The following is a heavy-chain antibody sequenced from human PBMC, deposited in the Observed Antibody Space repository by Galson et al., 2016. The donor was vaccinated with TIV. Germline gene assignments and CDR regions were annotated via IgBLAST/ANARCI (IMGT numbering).Heavy chain of an antibody. CDR2: VYDNGNA. D-gene: IGHD3-22*01. Sequence: ETLSLTCIVSGGSIITKSYYWGWIRQPPGKGLEWIGIVYDNGNAYYNQSLKSRVTISVDTSKNQFSLKLTSVTAADTAVYYCARERTPPGPDNDTWFDPWGHGILVTVSS. V-gene: IGHV4-39*07. CDR1: GGSIITKSYY. J-gene: IGHJ5*02. CDR3: ARERTPPGPDNDTWFDP.